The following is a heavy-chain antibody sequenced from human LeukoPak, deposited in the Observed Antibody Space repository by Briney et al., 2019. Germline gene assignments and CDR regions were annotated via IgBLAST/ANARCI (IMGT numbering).Heavy chain of an antibody. CDR3: ARHIHSGYGENDYGALDY. Sequence: SETLSLTCTVSGGSISSYYWSWIRQPPGKGLEWIGYTYYSGSTNYNPSLKSRVTISVDTSKNQFSLKLSSVTAADTAVYYCARHIHSGYGENDYGALDYWGQGTLVTVSS. J-gene: IGHJ4*02. CDR2: TYYSGST. CDR1: GGSISSYY. V-gene: IGHV4-59*08. D-gene: IGHD5-12*01.